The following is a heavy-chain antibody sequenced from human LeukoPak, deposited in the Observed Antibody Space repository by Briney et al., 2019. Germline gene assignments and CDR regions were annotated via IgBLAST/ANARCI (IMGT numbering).Heavy chain of an antibody. CDR1: GFTFSSYS. Sequence: GGSLRFSCAASGFTFSSYSMNWVRQAPGKGLEWVSSISSSSSYIYYADSVKGRFTISSDNAKNSLYLQMNSLRAEDTAVYYCARTPLYSGYDPPPFDYWGQGTLVTVSS. CDR3: ARTPLYSGYDPPPFDY. V-gene: IGHV3-21*01. D-gene: IGHD5-12*01. CDR2: ISSSSSYI. J-gene: IGHJ4*02.